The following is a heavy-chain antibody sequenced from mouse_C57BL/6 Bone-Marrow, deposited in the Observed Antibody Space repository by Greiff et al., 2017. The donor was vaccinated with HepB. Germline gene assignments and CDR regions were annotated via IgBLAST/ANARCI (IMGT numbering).Heavy chain of an antibody. J-gene: IGHJ1*03. CDR1: GYSITSGYY. CDR3: ARGDYGSRDWYFDV. D-gene: IGHD1-1*01. CDR2: ISYDGSN. Sequence: EVKVEESGPGLVKPSQSLSLTCSVTGYSITSGYYWNWIRQFPGNKLEWMGYISYDGSNNYNPSLKNRITITRDTSKNQFFLKLNTVTTEDTATYYCARGDYGSRDWYFDVWSTGTTVTVSS. V-gene: IGHV3-6*01.